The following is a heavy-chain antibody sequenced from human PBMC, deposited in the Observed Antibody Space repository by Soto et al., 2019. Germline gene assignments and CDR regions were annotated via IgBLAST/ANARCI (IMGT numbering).Heavy chain of an antibody. CDR3: ARDTNSLDL. J-gene: IGHJ5*02. CDR2: IYNTGDT. V-gene: IGHV4-38-2*02. D-gene: IGHD2-8*01. Sequence: SETLSLTCVVSSYSISSGFFWAWIRQPPGKGLEWVGSIYNTGDTHYNPSLRSQVSMSVDTSKKHFSLRLTYLTAADTAVYFCARDTNSLDLWGQGILVNVS. CDR1: SYSISSGFF.